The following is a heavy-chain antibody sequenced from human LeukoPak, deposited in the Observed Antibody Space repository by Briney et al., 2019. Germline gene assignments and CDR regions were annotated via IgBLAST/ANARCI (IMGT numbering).Heavy chain of an antibody. CDR3: ARDLLPAGEWFDP. J-gene: IGHJ5*02. CDR1: GGSISSNC. Sequence: PWETLSLTCTASGGSISSNCWSWIRQPPGKGLEWVGYINYGGSTNYNPSLKRRLTTSVDTTTNQFSLMLSYVIAAETAVDYCARDLLPAGEWFDPWGQGTMVTVSS. D-gene: IGHD2-2*01. CDR2: INYGGST. V-gene: IGHV4-59*01.